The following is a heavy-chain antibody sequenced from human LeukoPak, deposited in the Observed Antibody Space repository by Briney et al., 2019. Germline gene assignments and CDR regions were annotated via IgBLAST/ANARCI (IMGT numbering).Heavy chain of an antibody. J-gene: IGHJ4*02. CDR3: ARDRDGYNYDDY. CDR1: GGSISSYY. D-gene: IGHD5-12*01. CDR2: IYYSGST. V-gene: IGHV4-59*01. Sequence: SETLSLTCTISGGSISSYYWSWIRQPPGKGLEWIGYIYYSGSTNYNPSLKGRVTISVDTSKNQFSPKLSSVTAADTAVYYCARDRDGYNYDDYWGQGTLVTVSS.